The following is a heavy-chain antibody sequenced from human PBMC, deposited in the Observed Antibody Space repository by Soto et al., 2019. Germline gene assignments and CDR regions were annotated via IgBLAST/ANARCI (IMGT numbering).Heavy chain of an antibody. Sequence: GASVKVSCKASGGPFSSYAISWVRQAPGQGIEWMGGIIPIFGTANYAQKFQGRVTITADESTSTAYMELSSLRSEDTAVYYCARTFYYYDSSGYYSAVWFDPWGQGTLVTVSS. CDR3: ARTFYYYDSSGYYSAVWFDP. CDR1: GGPFSSYA. D-gene: IGHD3-22*01. J-gene: IGHJ5*02. CDR2: IIPIFGTA. V-gene: IGHV1-69*13.